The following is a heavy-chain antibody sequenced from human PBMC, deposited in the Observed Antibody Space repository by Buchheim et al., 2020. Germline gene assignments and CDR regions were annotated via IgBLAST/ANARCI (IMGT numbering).Heavy chain of an antibody. CDR3: ARDWGYCSSTSCYTFDY. CDR2: IWYDGSNK. D-gene: IGHD2-2*02. V-gene: IGHV3-33*01. J-gene: IGHJ4*02. Sequence: QVQLVESGGGVVQPGRSLRLSCAASGLTFSSYGMHWVRQAPGKGLEWVAVIWYDGSNKYYADSVKGRFTISRDNSKNTLYLQMNSLRAEDTAVYYCARDWGYCSSTSCYTFDYWGQGTL. CDR1: GLTFSSYG.